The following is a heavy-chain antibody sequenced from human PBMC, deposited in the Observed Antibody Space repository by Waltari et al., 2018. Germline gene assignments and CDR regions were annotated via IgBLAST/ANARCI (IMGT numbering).Heavy chain of an antibody. Sequence: QLQLQESGPGLVKPSETLSLTCTGSGGSISSSPFYWGWIRQSPGKGLEWIGSIYYSGRTDYNPTLESRVTISGDTSKNQFSLKLSSVTAADTAVYYCARHWKKSGYRFDPWGQGTLVTVSS. CDR3: ARHWKKSGYRFDP. CDR1: GGSISSSPFY. D-gene: IGHD5-12*01. J-gene: IGHJ5*02. CDR2: IYYSGRT. V-gene: IGHV4-39*01.